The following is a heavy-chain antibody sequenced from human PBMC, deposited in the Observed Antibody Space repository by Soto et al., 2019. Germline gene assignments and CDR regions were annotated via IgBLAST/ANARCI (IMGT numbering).Heavy chain of an antibody. J-gene: IGHJ4*02. D-gene: IGHD1-1*01. CDR3: ARDPDTPLERDFDL. CDR1: GFTFRRYS. V-gene: IGHV3-48*02. Sequence: PXGSLRLSCVASGFTFRRYSMNWVRQPLGKGLEWVSYISDSSRTIYYADSVEGRFTISRDNAKNSLYLQMNSLRDEDTAVYYCARDPDTPLERDFDLWGQGTLVTVSS. CDR2: ISDSSRTI.